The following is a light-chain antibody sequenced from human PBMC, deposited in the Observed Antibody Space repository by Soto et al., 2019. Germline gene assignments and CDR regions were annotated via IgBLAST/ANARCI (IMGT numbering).Light chain of an antibody. CDR1: SGHSSYA. V-gene: IGLV4-69*01. CDR2: LNNDGSH. CDR3: QTWGTGFQV. J-gene: IGLJ2*01. Sequence: QSVLTQSPSASASLGASVKLTCTLSSGHSSYAIAWHQMQPGKGPRYLMDLNNDGSHTKGDGIPDRFSGSSSGAERYLNISSLQSEDEADYYCQTWGTGFQVFGGGTKLTVL.